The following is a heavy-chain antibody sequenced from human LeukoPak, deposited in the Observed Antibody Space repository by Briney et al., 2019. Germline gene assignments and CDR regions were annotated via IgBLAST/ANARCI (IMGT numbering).Heavy chain of an antibody. CDR2: ISSNGGST. CDR1: GFTFSSYA. CDR3: ARGMVRGDGPYYFDY. Sequence: GGSLRLSCAASGFTFSSYAMHWVRQAPGRGLEYVSAISSNGGSTYYANSVKGRFTISRDNSKNTLYLQMGSLRAEDMAVYYCARGMVRGDGPYYFDYWGQGTLVTVPS. V-gene: IGHV3-64*01. J-gene: IGHJ4*02. D-gene: IGHD3-10*01.